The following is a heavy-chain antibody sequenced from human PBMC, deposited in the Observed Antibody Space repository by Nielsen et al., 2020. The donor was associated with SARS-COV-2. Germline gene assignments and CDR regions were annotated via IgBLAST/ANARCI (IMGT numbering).Heavy chain of an antibody. CDR2: VYPGYSDT. CDR1: GYNFATYW. J-gene: IGHJ6*02. D-gene: IGHD6-13*01. V-gene: IGHV5-51*01. CDR3: ARLQSSTGGGMDV. Sequence: VESLKISCQVSGYNFATYWIAWVRQMPGKGLEWVGVVYPGYSDTRYSPSFQGQVIISFDKSITTAYLQWNSLQASDSAMYYCARLQSSTGGGMDVWGQGTAVTVSS.